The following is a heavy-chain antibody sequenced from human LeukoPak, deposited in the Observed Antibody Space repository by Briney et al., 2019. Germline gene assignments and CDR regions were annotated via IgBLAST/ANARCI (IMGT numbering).Heavy chain of an antibody. V-gene: IGHV4-61*01. J-gene: IGHJ5*02. D-gene: IGHD3-10*01. CDR2: IYYSGST. CDR3: ARDQVPSWGFDP. CDR1: GGSVSSGSYY. Sequence: PSETLSLNCTVSGGSVSSGSYYWSWIRQPPGKGLEWIGYIYYSGSTNYNPSLKSRVTISVDTSKNQFSLKLSSVTAADTAVYYCARDQVPSWGFDPWGQGTLVTVSS.